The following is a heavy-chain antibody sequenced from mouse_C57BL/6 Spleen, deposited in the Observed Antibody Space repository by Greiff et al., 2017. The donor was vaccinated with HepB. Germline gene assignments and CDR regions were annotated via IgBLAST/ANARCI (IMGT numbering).Heavy chain of an antibody. CDR3: ARRGLLNWYFDV. V-gene: IGHV1-69*01. CDR2: IDPSDSYT. J-gene: IGHJ1*03. CDR1: GYTFTSYW. D-gene: IGHD2-10*01. Sequence: QVHVKQPGAELVMPGASVKLSCKASGYTFTSYWMHWVKQRPGQGLEWIGEIDPSDSYTNYNQKFKGKSTLTVDKSSSTAYMQLSSLTSEDSAVYYCARRGLLNWYFDVWGTGTTVTVSS.